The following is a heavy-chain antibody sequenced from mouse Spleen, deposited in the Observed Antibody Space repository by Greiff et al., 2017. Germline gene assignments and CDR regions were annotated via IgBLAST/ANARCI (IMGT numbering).Heavy chain of an antibody. CDR3: ARFYGNYEAWFAY. J-gene: IGHJ3*01. CDR1: GFTFTDYY. Sequence: EVKLVESGGGLVQPGGSLSLSCAASGFTFTDYYMSWVRQPPGKALEWLGFIRNKANGYTTEYSASVKGRFTISRDNSQSILYLQMNALRAEDSATYYCARFYGNYEAWFAYWGQGTLVTVSA. V-gene: IGHV7-3*01. D-gene: IGHD2-1*01. CDR2: IRNKANGYTT.